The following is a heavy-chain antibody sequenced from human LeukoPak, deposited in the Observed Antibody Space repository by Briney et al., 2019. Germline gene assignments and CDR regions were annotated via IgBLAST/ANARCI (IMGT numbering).Heavy chain of an antibody. Sequence: SVNVSFKASGGTFSSYAISWVRQAPGQGLEWMGGIIPIFGTANYAQKFQGRVTITADESTSTAYMELRSLRSDDTAVYYCTYDSSGYYPGDAFDIWGQGTMVTVSS. D-gene: IGHD3-22*01. CDR3: TYDSSGYYPGDAFDI. CDR2: IIPIFGTA. V-gene: IGHV1-69*13. CDR1: GGTFSSYA. J-gene: IGHJ3*02.